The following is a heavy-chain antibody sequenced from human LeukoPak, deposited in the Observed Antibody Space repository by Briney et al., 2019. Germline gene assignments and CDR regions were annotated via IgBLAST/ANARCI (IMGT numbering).Heavy chain of an antibody. CDR2: ISSSGGGT. Sequence: GGSLRLSCAASGFTFSSYAMSWVRQAPGKGLEWVSAISSSGGGTYYADSVKGRFTISRDNSKNTVYLQMNSLRAEDMALYYCAKDRGVVPAAPYFDYWGQGTLVTVSS. J-gene: IGHJ4*02. CDR3: AKDRGVVPAAPYFDY. V-gene: IGHV3-23*01. CDR1: GFTFSSYA. D-gene: IGHD2-2*01.